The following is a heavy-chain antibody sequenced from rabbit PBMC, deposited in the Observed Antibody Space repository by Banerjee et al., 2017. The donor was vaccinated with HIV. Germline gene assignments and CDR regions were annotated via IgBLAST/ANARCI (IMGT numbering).Heavy chain of an antibody. D-gene: IGHD6-1*01. J-gene: IGHJ3*01. V-gene: IGHV1S8*01. Sequence: QTLLVVSGGGLAQPGGSLQLSCKASGFDFSSYEGSWVCQDQGKGLEWTGYMVPIFLSTGAANWVNGRFTISRDNTQNTLYLQLNSLTVADTATYFCVREDCYGGYGDGHLWGQGTLVTVS. CDR3: VREDCYGGYGDGHL. CDR1: GFDFSSYE. CDR2: MVPIFLST.